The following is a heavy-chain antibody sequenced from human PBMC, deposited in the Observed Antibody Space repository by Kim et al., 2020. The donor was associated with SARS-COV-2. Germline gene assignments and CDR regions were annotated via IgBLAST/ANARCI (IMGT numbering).Heavy chain of an antibody. CDR1: GYTFTSYG. CDR2: ISAYNGNT. CDR3: ARVPWWSEPDGWFDP. J-gene: IGHJ5*02. V-gene: IGHV1-18*01. D-gene: IGHD2-15*01. Sequence: ASVKVSCKASGYTFTSYGISWVRQAPGQGLEWMGWISAYNGNTNYAQKLQGRVTMTTDTSTSTAYMELRSLRSDDTAVYYCARVPWWSEPDGWFDPWGQGTLVTVSS.